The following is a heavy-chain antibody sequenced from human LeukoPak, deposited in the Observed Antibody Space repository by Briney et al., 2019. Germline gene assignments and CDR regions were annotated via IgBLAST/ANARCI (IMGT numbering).Heavy chain of an antibody. CDR3: AKDMQSYYYGSGSFDY. Sequence: PGGSLRLSCAASGFTFSSYEMNWVRQAPGKGVEWVSSISGSGGSADYADSVKGRFTISRDNSKNTLYLQMNSLRAEDTAVYYCAKDMQSYYYGSGSFDYWGQGTLVTVSS. CDR2: ISGSGGSA. CDR1: GFTFSSYE. J-gene: IGHJ4*02. D-gene: IGHD3-10*01. V-gene: IGHV3-23*01.